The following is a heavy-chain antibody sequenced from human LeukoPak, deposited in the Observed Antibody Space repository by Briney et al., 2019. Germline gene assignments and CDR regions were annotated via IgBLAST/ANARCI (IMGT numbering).Heavy chain of an antibody. CDR2: IFYSGST. CDR3: ARSLGQLLGFDP. CDR1: GGSTSSGDFY. D-gene: IGHD3-10*01. V-gene: IGHV4-30-4*08. Sequence: SETLSLTCNVSGGSTSSGDFYWSRFRQSPGKGLEWIGHIFYSGSTNYSPSLASRVTISIDTSEKQFSLSLRSVTAADTAIYYCARSLGQLLGFDPWGPGTLVTVSS. J-gene: IGHJ5*02.